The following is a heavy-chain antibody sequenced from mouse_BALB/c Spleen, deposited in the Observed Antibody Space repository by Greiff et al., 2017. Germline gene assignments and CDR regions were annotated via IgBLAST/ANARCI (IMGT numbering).Heavy chain of an antibody. D-gene: IGHD1-1*02. J-gene: IGHJ3*01. Sequence: EVQLQQSGPELVKTGASVKISCKASGYSFTDYYMHWVKQSPEKSFEWIGEINPSTGGTSYNQKFKGKATLTVDKSSSTAYMQLKSLTSEDSAVYYCARGVATWFAYWGQGTLVTVSA. CDR3: ARGVATWFAY. CDR2: INPSTGGT. CDR1: GYSFTDYY. V-gene: IGHV1-42*01.